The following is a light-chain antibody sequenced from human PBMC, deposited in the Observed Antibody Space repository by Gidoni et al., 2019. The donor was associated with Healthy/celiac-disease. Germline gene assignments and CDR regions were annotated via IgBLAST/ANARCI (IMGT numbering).Light chain of an antibody. V-gene: IGLV2-11*01. CDR1: CSDVGGYNY. CDR3: CEYAGSYTSV. Sequence: QSALTRPRSVSGPPGQSVTISCTGTCSDVGGYNYVSWYQQHPGKAPKLMIYDVSKRPSGVPDRFSGSKSGNTASLTISELQAEDEADYYCCEYAGSYTSVFGTGTKVTVL. CDR2: DVS. J-gene: IGLJ1*01.